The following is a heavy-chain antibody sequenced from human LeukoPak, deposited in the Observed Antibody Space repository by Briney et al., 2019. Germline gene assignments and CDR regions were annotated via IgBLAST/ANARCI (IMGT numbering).Heavy chain of an antibody. Sequence: PSETLSLTCTVSGGSISSSSYYWGWIRQPPGKGLEWIGSIYNSGSTYYNPSLKSRVTISVDTSKNQYSLKLSSVTAADTAVYYCAKQGYCSGGSCYGMDVWGQGTTVTVSS. CDR2: IYNSGST. CDR1: GGSISSSSYY. D-gene: IGHD2-15*01. CDR3: AKQGYCSGGSCYGMDV. J-gene: IGHJ6*02. V-gene: IGHV4-39*01.